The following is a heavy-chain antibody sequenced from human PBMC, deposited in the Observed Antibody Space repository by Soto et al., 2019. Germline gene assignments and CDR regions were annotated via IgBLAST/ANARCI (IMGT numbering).Heavy chain of an antibody. Sequence: EVQLVESGGGLVKPGGALRLSCAASGFTFSSYSMNWVRQAPGQGLEWVSSISSSSSYIDYADSVKGRFTISRDNAKNSLYLQMNSLRAEDTAVYYCARGEYDILSYMDVWGQGTTVTVSS. J-gene: IGHJ6*03. CDR2: ISSSSSYI. CDR1: GFTFSSYS. CDR3: ARGEYDILSYMDV. D-gene: IGHD3-9*01. V-gene: IGHV3-21*01.